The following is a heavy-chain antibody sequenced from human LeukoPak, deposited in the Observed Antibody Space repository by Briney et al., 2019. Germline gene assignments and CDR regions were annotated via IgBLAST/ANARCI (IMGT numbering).Heavy chain of an antibody. CDR2: IYYSGST. V-gene: IGHV4-39*01. J-gene: IGHJ4*02. CDR3: ARPLGYYDSSGYSD. Sequence: SETLSLTCTVSGGSISSSSYYWGWIRLPPGKGLEWIGSIYYSGSTYYNPSLKSRVTISVDTSKNQFSLKLSSVTAADTAVYYCARPLGYYDSSGYSDWGQGTLVTVSS. CDR1: GGSISSSSYY. D-gene: IGHD3-22*01.